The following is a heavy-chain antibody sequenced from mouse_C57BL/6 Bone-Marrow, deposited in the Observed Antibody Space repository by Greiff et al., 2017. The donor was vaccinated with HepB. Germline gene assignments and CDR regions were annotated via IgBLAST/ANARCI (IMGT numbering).Heavy chain of an antibody. CDR1: GYTFTDYY. CDR3: ASPSSGSYWYFDV. Sequence: EVKLVESGPVLVKPGASVKMSCKASGYTFTDYYMNWVKQSHGKSLEWIGVINPYNGGTSYNQKFKGKATLTVDKSSSTAYMELNSLTSEDSAVYYCASPSSGSYWYFDVWGTGTTVTVSS. J-gene: IGHJ1*03. CDR2: INPYNGGT. V-gene: IGHV1-19*01.